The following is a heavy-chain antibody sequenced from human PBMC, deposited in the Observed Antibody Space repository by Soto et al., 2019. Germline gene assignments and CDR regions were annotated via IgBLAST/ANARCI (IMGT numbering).Heavy chain of an antibody. D-gene: IGHD6-6*01. CDR1: GYTFTSYA. CDR3: ARVGQVGSSPPYYFDY. CDR2: INAGNGNT. J-gene: IGHJ4*02. V-gene: IGHV1-3*01. Sequence: QVQLVQSGAEVKKPGASVKVSCKASGYTFTSYAMHWVRQAPGQRLEWMGWINAGNGNTKYSQKFQGRVTITRDTSASTAYMELSSLRSEDTAVYYCARVGQVGSSPPYYFDYWGQGTLVTVSS.